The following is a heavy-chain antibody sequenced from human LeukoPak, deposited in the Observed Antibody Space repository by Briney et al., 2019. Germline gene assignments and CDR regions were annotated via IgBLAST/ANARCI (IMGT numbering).Heavy chain of an antibody. J-gene: IGHJ3*01. CDR1: GGSISSDDYY. V-gene: IGHV4-31*03. CDR3: ARGAMVRGDL. Sequence: SETLSLTCTVSGGSISSDDYYWSWIRQHPGKGLEWIGYIYYSGSTSYNPSLKSRVTISVDTSKNQFSLKLSSVTAADTAVYYCARGAMVRGDLWGQGTMVIVSS. CDR2: IYYSGST. D-gene: IGHD3-10*01.